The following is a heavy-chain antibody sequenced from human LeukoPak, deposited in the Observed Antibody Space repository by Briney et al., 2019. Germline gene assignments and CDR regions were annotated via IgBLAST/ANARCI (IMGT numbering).Heavy chain of an antibody. CDR2: ISSSSSYI. D-gene: IGHD2-15*01. CDR1: GFTFSSYS. CDR3: ASSYCSGGSCYLASAFDI. V-gene: IGHV3-21*01. Sequence: GGSLRLSCAASGFTFSSYSMNWVRQAPGKGLEWVSSISSSSSYIYYADSVKGRFTISRDNAKNSLYLQMNSLRAEDTAAYYCASSYCSGGSCYLASAFDIWGQGTMVTVSS. J-gene: IGHJ3*02.